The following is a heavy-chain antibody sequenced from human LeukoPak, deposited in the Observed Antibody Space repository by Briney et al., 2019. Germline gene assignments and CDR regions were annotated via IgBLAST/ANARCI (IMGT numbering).Heavy chain of an antibody. V-gene: IGHV3-23*01. CDR1: GFTFSSYA. CDR3: ARGLCGGDCYDY. CDR2: ISGSGGST. J-gene: IGHJ4*02. D-gene: IGHD2-21*01. Sequence: GSLRLSCAASGFTFSSYAMSWVRQAPGKGLEWVSAISGSGGSTYYADSVKGRFTISRDNSKNTLYLQMNSLRAEDTALYYCARGLCGGDCYDYWGQGTLVTVSS.